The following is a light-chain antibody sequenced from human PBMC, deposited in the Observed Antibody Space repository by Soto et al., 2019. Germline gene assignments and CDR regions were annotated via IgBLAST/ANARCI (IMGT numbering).Light chain of an antibody. CDR3: QSYDRTLSGSV. J-gene: IGLJ3*02. Sequence: QPVLTQPPSVSGAPGQRVTISCTGNSSNIGAGYDVLWYQQLPGTAPKLLIYGNTNRHSGVPDRFSGSKSGTSASLAITGLQAEDEADYHCQSYDRTLSGSVFGGGTKLTVL. V-gene: IGLV1-40*01. CDR2: GNT. CDR1: SSNIGAGYD.